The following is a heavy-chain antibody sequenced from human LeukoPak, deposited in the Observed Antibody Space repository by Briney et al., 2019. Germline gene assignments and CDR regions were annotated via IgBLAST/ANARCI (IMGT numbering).Heavy chain of an antibody. CDR1: GFTFSSYA. J-gene: IGHJ4*02. CDR3: AKVRGVIIPAH. Sequence: GGSLRLSCAASGFTFSSYAMSWVRQAPGKGLEWVSAISDSGGGTYYADSVKGRFTISRDNSKNTLYLQMNSLRAEDTAVYYCAKVRGVIIPAHWGQGTLVTGSS. V-gene: IGHV3-23*01. CDR2: ISDSGGGT. D-gene: IGHD3-10*01.